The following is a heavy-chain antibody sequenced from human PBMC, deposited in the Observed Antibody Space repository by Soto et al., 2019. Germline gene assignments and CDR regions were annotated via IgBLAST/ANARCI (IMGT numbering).Heavy chain of an antibody. CDR3: AKDIGTSTSTALSSFAIDN. D-gene: IGHD6-6*01. CDR1: GFTFRNYG. J-gene: IGHJ4*02. V-gene: IGHV3-30*18. CDR2: ISYDGTNK. Sequence: PGGALRLSCAHSGFTFRNYGMHWVRQAPGKGLQWVADISYDGTNKYYEDSVKGRLTISRDNSKNTLFLQMNSLRSEDTAVYYCAKDIGTSTSTALSSFAIDNWGQGTLVTVSS.